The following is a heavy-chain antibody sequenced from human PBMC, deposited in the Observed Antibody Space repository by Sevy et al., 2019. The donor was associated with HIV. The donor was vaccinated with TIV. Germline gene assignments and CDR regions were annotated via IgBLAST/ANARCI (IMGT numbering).Heavy chain of an antibody. CDR3: ARDGEYCTNGVCSWGLFDY. V-gene: IGHV3-33*01. Sequence: GGSLRLSCAVSRFTFSSYGMHWVRQAPGKGLEWVAGIWYDESNKYYADSVKGRYTISRDNSKNTLYLQMNSLGAEDTAVYYCARDGEYCTNGVCSWGLFDYWGQGTLVTVSS. D-gene: IGHD2-8*01. CDR1: RFTFSSYG. J-gene: IGHJ4*02. CDR2: IWYDESNK.